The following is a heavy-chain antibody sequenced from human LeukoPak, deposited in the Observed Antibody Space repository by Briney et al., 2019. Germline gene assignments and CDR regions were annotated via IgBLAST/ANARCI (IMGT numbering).Heavy chain of an antibody. CDR3: AAGGGNTFNP. J-gene: IGHJ5*02. Sequence: GGSLILSCAASGFTLSSYWMSWVRQAPGKGLEWLSSFTGEAANIHYAESVKGRFTLSRDSSKEIMYLQMDNLRVGDTAMYFCAAGGGNTFNPWAQGVLVTVSS. CDR1: GFTLSSYW. V-gene: IGHV3-23*01. D-gene: IGHD1-14*01. CDR2: FTGEAANI.